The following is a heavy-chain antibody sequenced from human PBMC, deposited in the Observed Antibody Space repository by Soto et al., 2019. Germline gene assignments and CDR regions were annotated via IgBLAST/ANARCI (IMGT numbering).Heavy chain of an antibody. CDR1: GGSISSYY. D-gene: IGHD5-12*01. Sequence: SETLSLTCTVSGGSISSYYWSWIRQPPGKGLEWIGYIYYGGSTNYNPSLKSRVTISVDTSKNQFSLKLSSVTAADTAVYYCASSGYTRSSLDYWGQGTLVTVSS. V-gene: IGHV4-59*01. CDR2: IYYGGST. J-gene: IGHJ4*02. CDR3: ASSGYTRSSLDY.